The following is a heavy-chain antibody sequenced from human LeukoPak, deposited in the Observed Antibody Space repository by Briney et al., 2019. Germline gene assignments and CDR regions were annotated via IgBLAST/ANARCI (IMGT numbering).Heavy chain of an antibody. V-gene: IGHV3-7*01. CDR1: GFTFNNYW. J-gene: IGHJ4*02. Sequence: GGSLRLSYAASGFTFNNYWMNWVGKAPGKGRDGVANIDQGGSEKNYVDSVKGRFTISRDNARNSLYLQMDSLRAEDTAVYYCATDRDATWVKRFDYWGQGTPVTVSS. CDR2: IDQGGSEK. CDR3: ATDRDATWVKRFDY. D-gene: IGHD1-1*01.